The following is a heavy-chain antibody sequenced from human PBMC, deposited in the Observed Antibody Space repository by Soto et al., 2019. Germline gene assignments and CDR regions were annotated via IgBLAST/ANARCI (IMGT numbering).Heavy chain of an antibody. CDR2: INSHGSTT. D-gene: IGHD3-10*01. CDR3: ARDRDYGMDV. CDR1: GFTFTTSW. V-gene: IGHV3-74*01. Sequence: EVQLVESGGGLGQPGGSLRLSCAASGFTFTTSWMHWVRQAPEKGLVWVSHINSHGSTTTYADSVRGRFTISRDNAKNTLYLQMNSLRVEDTAVYYCARDRDYGMDVWGQGTTVIVSS. J-gene: IGHJ6*02.